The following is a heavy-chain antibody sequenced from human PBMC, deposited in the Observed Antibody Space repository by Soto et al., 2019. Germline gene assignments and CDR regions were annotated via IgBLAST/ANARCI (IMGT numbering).Heavy chain of an antibody. Sequence: GPSVKVSCKASGYTFASDGISWVRQDPGQGLEWMGWISAYNGNTNYAQKLQGRVTMTTDTSTSTAYMELRSLRSDDTAVYYCARAGRFGELFLFDYWGQGTLVTVSS. V-gene: IGHV1-18*04. CDR3: ARAGRFGELFLFDY. D-gene: IGHD3-10*01. J-gene: IGHJ4*02. CDR1: GYTFASDG. CDR2: ISAYNGNT.